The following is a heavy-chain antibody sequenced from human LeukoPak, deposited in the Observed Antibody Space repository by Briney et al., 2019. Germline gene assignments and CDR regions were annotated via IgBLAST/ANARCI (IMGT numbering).Heavy chain of an antibody. J-gene: IGHJ4*02. Sequence: GGSLRLSCAASGFTFSSYGMHWVRQAPGKGLEWVAVISYDGSNKYYADSVKGRFTISRDYSKNTLYLQMNSLRAEDTAVYYCAKDPQQLDRYYFDYWGQGTLVTVSS. D-gene: IGHD6-13*01. V-gene: IGHV3-30*18. CDR1: GFTFSSYG. CDR2: ISYDGSNK. CDR3: AKDPQQLDRYYFDY.